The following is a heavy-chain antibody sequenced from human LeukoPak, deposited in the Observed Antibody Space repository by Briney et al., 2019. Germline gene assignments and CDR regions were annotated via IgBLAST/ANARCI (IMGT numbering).Heavy chain of an antibody. V-gene: IGHV4-4*02. J-gene: IGHJ4*02. CDR1: GVSISSNLW. CDR3: ARHTRVAVTDY. CDR2: IHHSGSI. Sequence: PSETLSLTCAVSGVSISSNLWWTWVRQPPGKGLEWIAEIHHSGSINYNPSLKSRVTISVDTSKNQFSLKLSSVTAADTAVYYCARHTRVAVTDYWGQGTLVTVSS. D-gene: IGHD3-22*01.